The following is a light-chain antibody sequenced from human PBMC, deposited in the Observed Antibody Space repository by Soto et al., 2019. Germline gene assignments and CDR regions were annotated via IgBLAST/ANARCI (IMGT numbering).Light chain of an antibody. CDR1: ESVSDN. V-gene: IGKV3-15*01. Sequence: EVLMTQSPDTLYVSPGERVTLSCRASESVSDNLAWYQQKPGQGPRLLVYRASTRTLGIPARFSGSESGTEFTLTISSLQSEDFALYYCHQYNSWPITFGQGTRLEIK. CDR2: RAS. J-gene: IGKJ5*01. CDR3: HQYNSWPIT.